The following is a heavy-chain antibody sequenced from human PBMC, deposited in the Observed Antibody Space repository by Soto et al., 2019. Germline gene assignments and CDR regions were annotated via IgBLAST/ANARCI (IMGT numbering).Heavy chain of an antibody. Sequence: QVQLVQSGAEVKKPGASVKVSCKASGYTFTRYYMHWVRKAPGQGLEWMGWINPTSGGTNYAEKVQGLVTMTRDKTISRAYRVLSRLRSDHTAVYYCARRLGPNWGDYYYGMDVWGQGTTVSVCS. CDR1: GYTFTRYY. CDR2: INPTSGGT. CDR3: ARRLGPNWGDYYYGMDV. D-gene: IGHD7-27*01. J-gene: IGHJ6*02. V-gene: IGHV1-2*02.